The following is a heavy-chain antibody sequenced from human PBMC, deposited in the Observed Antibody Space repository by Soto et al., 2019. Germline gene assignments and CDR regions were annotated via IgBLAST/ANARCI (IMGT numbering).Heavy chain of an antibody. D-gene: IGHD2-2*01. Sequence: SETLSLTCTVSGGSISSYYWSWIRQPPWKGLEWIGYIYYSGSTNYNPSLKSRVTISVDTSKNQFSLKLSSVTAADTAVYYCARGDIVVVPAAIHKYCYYMDVWGKGTTVTVYS. V-gene: IGHV4-59*01. CDR2: IYYSGST. J-gene: IGHJ6*03. CDR1: GGSISSYY. CDR3: ARGDIVVVPAAIHKYCYYMDV.